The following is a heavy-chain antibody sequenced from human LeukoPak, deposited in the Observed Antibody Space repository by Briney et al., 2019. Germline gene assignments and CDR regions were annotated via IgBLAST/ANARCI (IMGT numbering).Heavy chain of an antibody. D-gene: IGHD3-22*01. CDR1: GFTFSNYW. CDR3: AGDIYSYDSGGCFP. J-gene: IGHJ4*02. Sequence: GGSLRLSCAASGFTFSNYWMSWVRQAPGKGLEWVANIKQDGSEKYYVDSVKGRFTISRDNAKNSLYLQMNSLRAEVTAVYYCAGDIYSYDSGGCFPWGQGPLVTVSS. CDR2: IKQDGSEK. V-gene: IGHV3-7*04.